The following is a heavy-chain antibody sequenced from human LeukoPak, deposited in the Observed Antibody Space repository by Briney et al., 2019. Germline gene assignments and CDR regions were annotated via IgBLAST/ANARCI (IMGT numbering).Heavy chain of an antibody. J-gene: IGHJ4*02. D-gene: IGHD6-19*01. CDR2: ISWNSGNI. CDR3: ARDLYSSGWYFDY. CDR1: GFTFHDYA. V-gene: IGHV3-9*03. Sequence: GGSLRLSCAASGFTFHDYAMHWVRQPPGKGLEWVSGISWNSGNIGYADSVKGRFTISRDNSKNTLYLQMGSLRAEDMAVYYCARDLYSSGWYFDYWGQGTLVTVSS.